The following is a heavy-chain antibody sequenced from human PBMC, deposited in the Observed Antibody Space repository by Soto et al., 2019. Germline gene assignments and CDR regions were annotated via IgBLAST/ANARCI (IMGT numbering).Heavy chain of an antibody. Sequence: GASVKVSCKASGGTFSSYTISWVRQAPGQGLEWMGRIIPILGIANYAQKFQGRVTITADKSTSTAYMELSSLRSEDTAVYYCARTGGCSSTSCYLKQGALDYWGQGTLVTVSS. CDR2: IIPILGIA. D-gene: IGHD2-2*01. V-gene: IGHV1-69*02. CDR1: GGTFSSYT. CDR3: ARTGGCSSTSCYLKQGALDY. J-gene: IGHJ4*02.